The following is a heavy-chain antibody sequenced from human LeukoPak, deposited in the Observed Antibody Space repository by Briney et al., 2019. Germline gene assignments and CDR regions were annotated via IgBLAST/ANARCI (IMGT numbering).Heavy chain of an antibody. J-gene: IGHJ4*02. CDR3: DSLTTYFDY. Sequence: SETLSLTCTVSGGSISSSSYYWGWIRQPPGKGLEWIGGIYYSGSTYYNPSLKSRVTISVDTSKNQFSLKLSSVTAADTAVYYCDSLTTYFDYWGQGTLVTVSS. CDR1: GGSISSSSYY. V-gene: IGHV4-39*01. CDR2: IYYSGST. D-gene: IGHD1-14*01.